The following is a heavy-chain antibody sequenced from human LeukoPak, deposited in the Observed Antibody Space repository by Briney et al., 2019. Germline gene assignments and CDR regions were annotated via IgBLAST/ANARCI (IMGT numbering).Heavy chain of an antibody. Sequence: GGSLRLSCAASGFTFSSYWMSWVRQAPGKGLEWVANIKQDGSEKYYVDSVKGRFTIYRDNAKNSLYLQMNSLRAEDTAVYYCARDHILWFGELFDYWGQGTLVTVSS. CDR3: ARDHILWFGELFDY. CDR2: IKQDGSEK. V-gene: IGHV3-7*04. J-gene: IGHJ4*02. CDR1: GFTFSSYW. D-gene: IGHD3-10*01.